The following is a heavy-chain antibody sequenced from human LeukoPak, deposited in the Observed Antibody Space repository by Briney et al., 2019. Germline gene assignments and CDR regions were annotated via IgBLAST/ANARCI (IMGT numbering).Heavy chain of an antibody. J-gene: IGHJ3*02. D-gene: IGHD6-13*01. CDR2: ISGSGGST. CDR3: AKELRQYSSSPLDAFDI. CDR1: GFTFSSYG. V-gene: IGHV3-23*01. Sequence: GGSLRLSCAASGFTFSSYGMSWVRQAPGKGLEWVSVISGSGGSTYYADSVKGRFTISRDNSKNTLYLQMNSLRAEDTAVYYCAKELRQYSSSPLDAFDIWGQGTMVTVSS.